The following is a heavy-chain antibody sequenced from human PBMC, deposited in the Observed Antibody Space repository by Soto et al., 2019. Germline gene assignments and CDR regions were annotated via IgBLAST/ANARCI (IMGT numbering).Heavy chain of an antibody. Sequence: QLQLQESGSRLLKPSQTLSLTCAVSGGAIRSSGYSWSWIRQPPGEGLEWIGYISHSGSAHYNPSLKSRVTISVDVSKSQISLELTSVTAADRAVYYCARGLDYGDPAFDSWGQGTLVTVSS. CDR1: GGAIRSSGYS. V-gene: IGHV4-30-2*01. CDR2: ISHSGSA. J-gene: IGHJ4*02. CDR3: ARGLDYGDPAFDS. D-gene: IGHD4-17*01.